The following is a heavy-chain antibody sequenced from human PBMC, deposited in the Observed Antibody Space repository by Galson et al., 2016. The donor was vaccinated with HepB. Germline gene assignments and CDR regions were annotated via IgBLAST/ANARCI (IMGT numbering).Heavy chain of an antibody. D-gene: IGHD3-10*01. CDR2: LSYSGSA. J-gene: IGHJ3*02. Sequence: ETLSLTCTVSGGSVTASPYYHAWIRQPPGKGLEWIGTLSYSGSAYYNPSLKSHFTISMGASRNQFSPQLTSVTAADTAVYYCARLFASGRKYDAFDIWGQGTVVTVSP. CDR3: ARLFASGRKYDAFDI. CDR1: GGSVTASPYY. V-gene: IGHV4-39*01.